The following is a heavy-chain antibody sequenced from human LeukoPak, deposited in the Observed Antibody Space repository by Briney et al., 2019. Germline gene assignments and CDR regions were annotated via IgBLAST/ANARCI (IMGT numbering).Heavy chain of an antibody. V-gene: IGHV3-48*01. CDR3: ARDPTKHYYDSSGHFDY. CDR1: GFTFSTYS. Sequence: GGSLRLSCAASGFTFSTYSMNWVRQAPGKGLEWVSYISSSSSTIYYADSVKGRFTISRDNAKNSLYLQMNSLRAEDTAVYYCARDPTKHYYDSSGHFDYWGQGTLVTVSS. J-gene: IGHJ4*02. D-gene: IGHD3-22*01. CDR2: ISSSSSTI.